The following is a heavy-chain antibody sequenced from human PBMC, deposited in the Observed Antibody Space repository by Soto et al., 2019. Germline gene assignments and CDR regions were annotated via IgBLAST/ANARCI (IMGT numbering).Heavy chain of an antibody. V-gene: IGHV3-23*01. D-gene: IGHD2-15*01. CDR2: LTRGGTT. Sequence: EVQLLESGGGLVQPGGSLRLSCVASGFSFSDYSMTWVRQAPGRGLEWVSTLTRGGTTFYADSVKGRFTISIDNSKNTLSLQMHSLRTEDTALYYCAKRATTVPTPGNYFDCWGQGTLVTVSS. CDR3: AKRATTVPTPGNYFDC. J-gene: IGHJ4*02. CDR1: GFSFSDYS.